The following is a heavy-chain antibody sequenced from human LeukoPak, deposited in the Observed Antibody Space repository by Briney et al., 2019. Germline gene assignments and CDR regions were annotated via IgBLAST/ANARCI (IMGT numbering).Heavy chain of an antibody. CDR3: ARDRATVTTNPRGVEDY. J-gene: IGHJ4*02. CDR1: GFTFSSYS. Sequence: GGSLRLSCAASGFTFSSYSMNWVRQAPGEGLEWVSSISSSSSYIYYADSVKGRFTISRDNAKNSLYLQMNSLRAEDTAVYYCARDRATVTTNPRGVEDYWGQGTLVTVSS. V-gene: IGHV3-21*01. CDR2: ISSSSSYI. D-gene: IGHD4-17*01.